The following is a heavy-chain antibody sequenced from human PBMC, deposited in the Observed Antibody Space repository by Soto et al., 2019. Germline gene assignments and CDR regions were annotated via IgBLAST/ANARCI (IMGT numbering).Heavy chain of an antibody. D-gene: IGHD6-19*01. V-gene: IGHV1-69*06. CDR3: ARDGYSSGGFLYYYYYYGMDV. Sequence: QVQLVQSGAEVKKPGSSVKVSCKASGGTFSSYAISWVRQAPGQGLEWMGGIIPIFGTANYAQKFQGRVTITADKSTSTAYMELSSLRSEDTAVYYCARDGYSSGGFLYYYYYYGMDVWGRGTTFTVCS. J-gene: IGHJ6*02. CDR2: IIPIFGTA. CDR1: GGTFSSYA.